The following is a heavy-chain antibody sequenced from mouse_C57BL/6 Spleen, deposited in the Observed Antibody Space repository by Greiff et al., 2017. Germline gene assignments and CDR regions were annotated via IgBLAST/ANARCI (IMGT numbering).Heavy chain of an antibody. J-gene: IGHJ3*01. CDR1: GYTFTDYY. V-gene: IGHV1-26*01. CDR2: INPNNGGT. D-gene: IGHD3-2*02. CDR3: ARWGAQATFAY. Sequence: VQLQQSGPELVKPGASVKISCKASGYTFTDYYMNWVKQSHGKSLEWIGDINPNNGGTSYNQKFKGKATLTVDKSSSTAYMELRSQTSEDSAVYYCARWGAQATFAYWGQGTLVTVAA.